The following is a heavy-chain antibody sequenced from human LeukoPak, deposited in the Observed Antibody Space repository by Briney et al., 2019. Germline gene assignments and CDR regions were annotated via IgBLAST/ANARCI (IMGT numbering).Heavy chain of an antibody. J-gene: IGHJ3*02. CDR1: GGSISSSSYY. V-gene: IGHV4-39*01. CDR2: IYYSGST. CDR3: ARHFFVGSEDAFDI. Sequence: PSETLSLTCTVSGGSISSSSYYWGWIRQPPGKGLEWIGSIYYSGSTYYNPSLKSRVTISVDTSKNQFSLKLSSVTAADTAVYYCARHFFVGSEDAFDIRGQGTMVTVSS. D-gene: IGHD6-25*01.